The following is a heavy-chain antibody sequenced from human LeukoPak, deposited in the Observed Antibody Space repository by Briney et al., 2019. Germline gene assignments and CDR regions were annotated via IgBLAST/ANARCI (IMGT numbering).Heavy chain of an antibody. CDR1: GFTFDDYA. Sequence: PGRSLRLSCAASGFTFDDYAMHWFRQAPGKGLEWVAGISWNSGSIGYADSVKGRFAISRDNAKNSLYLQMNSLRAEDMALYYCAKDIGYDLSYYMDVWGKGTTVTVSS. J-gene: IGHJ6*03. D-gene: IGHD3-3*01. CDR2: ISWNSGSI. CDR3: AKDIGYDLSYYMDV. V-gene: IGHV3-9*03.